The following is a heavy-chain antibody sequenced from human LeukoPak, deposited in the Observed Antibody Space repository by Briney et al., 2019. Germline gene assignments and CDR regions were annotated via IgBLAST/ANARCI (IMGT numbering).Heavy chain of an antibody. CDR2: IIPIFGTA. D-gene: IGHD3-22*01. Sequence: SVKVSCKASGGTFSSYAISWVRQAPGQGLEWMGGIIPIFGTANCAQKFQGRVTITADESTSTAYMELSSLRSEDTAVYYCARTEGTYYYDSSGYYGYFDYWGQGTLVTVSS. V-gene: IGHV1-69*01. CDR3: ARTEGTYYYDSSGYYGYFDY. J-gene: IGHJ4*02. CDR1: GGTFSSYA.